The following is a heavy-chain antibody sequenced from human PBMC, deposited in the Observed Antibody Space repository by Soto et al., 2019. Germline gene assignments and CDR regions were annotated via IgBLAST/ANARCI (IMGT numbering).Heavy chain of an antibody. Sequence: SETLSLTCTVSGGSISSSSYYWGWIRQPPGKGLEWIGSIYYSGSTYYNPSLKSRVTISVDTSKNQFSLKLSSVTAADTAVYYCASLRLGELSLDYWGQGTLVTVSS. CDR1: GGSISSSSYY. J-gene: IGHJ4*02. CDR2: IYYSGST. V-gene: IGHV4-39*01. D-gene: IGHD3-16*02. CDR3: ASLRLGELSLDY.